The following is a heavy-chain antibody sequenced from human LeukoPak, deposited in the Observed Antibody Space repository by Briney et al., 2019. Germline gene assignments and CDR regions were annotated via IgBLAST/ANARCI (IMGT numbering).Heavy chain of an antibody. CDR3: ARGGATTLFDY. Sequence: GGSLRLSCAASGFTFSSYAMHWVRQAPGKGLEYVSAITSNGDKTYYGNSVKGRFTISRDNSKTTLYLQMGSLSIEDVAVYYCARGGATTLFDYWGQGTLVTVSS. D-gene: IGHD1-26*01. CDR1: GFTFSSYA. J-gene: IGHJ4*02. V-gene: IGHV3-64*01. CDR2: ITSNGDKT.